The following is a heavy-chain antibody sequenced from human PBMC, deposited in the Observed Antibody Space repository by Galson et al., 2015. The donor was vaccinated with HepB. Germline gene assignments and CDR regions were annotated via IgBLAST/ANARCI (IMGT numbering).Heavy chain of an antibody. Sequence: SLRLSCAASGFTFSSYGTHWVRQAPGKGLEWVAVISYDGSNKYYADSVKGRFTISRDNSKNTLYLQMNSLRAEDTAVYYCAKAGMWYSYGEYYFDYWGQGTLVTVSS. CDR1: GFTFSSYG. J-gene: IGHJ4*02. CDR3: AKAGMWYSYGEYYFDY. D-gene: IGHD5-18*01. CDR2: ISYDGSNK. V-gene: IGHV3-30*18.